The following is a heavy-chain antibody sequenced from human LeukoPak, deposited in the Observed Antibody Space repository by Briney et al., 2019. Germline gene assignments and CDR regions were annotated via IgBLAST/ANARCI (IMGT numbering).Heavy chain of an antibody. Sequence: GGSLRLSCAASGFTFSSYWMSWVRQAPGKGLEWVSSISSSSSYIYYADSVKGRFTISRDNAKNSLYLQMNSLRAEDTAVYYCARDRGWGNYYDSSGYYFDYWGQGTLVTVSS. CDR1: GFTFSSYW. V-gene: IGHV3-21*01. CDR3: ARDRGWGNYYDSSGYYFDY. D-gene: IGHD3-22*01. J-gene: IGHJ4*02. CDR2: ISSSSSYI.